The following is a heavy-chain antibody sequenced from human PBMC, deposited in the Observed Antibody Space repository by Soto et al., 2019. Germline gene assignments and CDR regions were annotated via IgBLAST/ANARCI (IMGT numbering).Heavy chain of an antibody. CDR3: SFQESTTVTTFEN. V-gene: IGHV3-15*01. CDR1: GLTFNNAW. J-gene: IGHJ4*01. CDR2: IKSKTDGGTI. D-gene: IGHD4-17*01. Sequence: PGGSLRLSCEASGLTFNNAWMSWIRQAPGKGLEWVGRIKSKTDGGTIDYAAPVKGRFTISRADSKSTLYLQMNSLKNEDTAVYYCSFQESTTVTTFENWGHGTPVTVSS.